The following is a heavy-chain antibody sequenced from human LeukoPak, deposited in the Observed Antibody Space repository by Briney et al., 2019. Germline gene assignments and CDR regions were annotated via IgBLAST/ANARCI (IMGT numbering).Heavy chain of an antibody. CDR1: GGSISSYY. D-gene: IGHD2-8*01. CDR2: IYYSGST. CDR3: ARVGYLMDAFDI. J-gene: IGHJ3*02. V-gene: IGHV4-59*01. Sequence: SETLSLTCTVSGGSISSYYWSWIRQPPGKGLEWIGYIYYSGSTNYNPSLKSRVTISVDTSKNQFSLKLCSVTAADTAVYYCARVGYLMDAFDIWGQGTMVTVSS.